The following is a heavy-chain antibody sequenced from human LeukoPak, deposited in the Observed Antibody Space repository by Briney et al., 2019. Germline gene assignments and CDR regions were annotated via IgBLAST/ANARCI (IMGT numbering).Heavy chain of an antibody. CDR2: IIPILGIA. J-gene: IGHJ6*02. V-gene: IGHV1-69*02. D-gene: IGHD2-2*02. Sequence: SVKVSCKASGGNFNTYNINWVRQAPGQGLEWMGRIIPILGIANYAQKFQGRVTITADKSTSTAYMELSSLRSEDTAVYYCARVGCSSTSCYTYYYGMDVWGQGTTVTVSS. CDR3: ARVGCSSTSCYTYYYGMDV. CDR1: GGNFNTYN.